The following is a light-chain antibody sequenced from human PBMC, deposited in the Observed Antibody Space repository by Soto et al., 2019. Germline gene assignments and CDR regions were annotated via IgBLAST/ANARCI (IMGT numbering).Light chain of an antibody. J-gene: IGKJ2*02. CDR1: QSISTW. CDR2: DAS. Sequence: DIQMTQSPSTLSASVGDRVTITCRASQSISTWLAWYQQKPGKAPKLLIYDASSLQSGVPSRFGGSGSAISFTLTISSLQPDDFASYYCQQYNSFSGTFGQGTKLEIK. V-gene: IGKV1-5*01. CDR3: QQYNSFSGT.